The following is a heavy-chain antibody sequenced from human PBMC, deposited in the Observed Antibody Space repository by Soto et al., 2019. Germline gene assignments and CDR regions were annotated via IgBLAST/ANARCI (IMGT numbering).Heavy chain of an antibody. Sequence: EVQLEESGGGSVQPGGSLRLSCEASGFIFDNHAMNWFRQSPGQGLECVAYVSAKSTTIYYADSVKGRFTISRDNAKNSLYLQLTTLANGDTGIYYCARDDASSYGIDYWGQGTPVTVSS. J-gene: IGHJ4*02. CDR3: ARDDASSYGIDY. CDR1: GFIFDNHA. V-gene: IGHV3-48*02. CDR2: VSAKSTTI. D-gene: IGHD3-16*01.